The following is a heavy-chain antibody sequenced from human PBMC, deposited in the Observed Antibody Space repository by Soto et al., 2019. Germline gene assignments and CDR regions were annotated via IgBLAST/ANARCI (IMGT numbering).Heavy chain of an antibody. J-gene: IGHJ4*02. CDR1: GFTFSSYA. CDR2: ISGSGGST. Sequence: PWGSLRLSCAASGFTFSSYAMSWVRQAPEKGLEWVSAISGSGGSTYYADSVKGRFTISRDNSKNTLYLQMNSLRAEDTAVYYCAKEGPNVYVYSSGWYFDYWGQGTLVPVSS. CDR3: AKEGPNVYVYSSGWYFDY. V-gene: IGHV3-23*01. D-gene: IGHD6-19*01.